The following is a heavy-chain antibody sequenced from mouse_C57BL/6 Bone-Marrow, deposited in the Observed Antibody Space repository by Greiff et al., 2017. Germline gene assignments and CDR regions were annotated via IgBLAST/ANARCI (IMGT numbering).Heavy chain of an antibody. J-gene: IGHJ3*01. CDR3: ARGHNYGSSSAWFAY. CDR1: GYTFTSYG. V-gene: IGHV1-58*01. D-gene: IGHD1-1*01. CDR2: ISIGNGYT. Sequence: EVQRVESGAELVRPGSSVKMSCKTSGYTFTSYGINWVKQRPGQGLEWIGYISIGNGYTEYNEKFKGKATLTSDTSSSTAYMQLSSLTSEDSAIYCCARGHNYGSSSAWFAYWGQGTLVTVSA.